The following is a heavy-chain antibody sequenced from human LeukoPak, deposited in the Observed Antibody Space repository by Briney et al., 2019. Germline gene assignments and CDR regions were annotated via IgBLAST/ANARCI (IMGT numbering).Heavy chain of an antibody. V-gene: IGHV3-23*01. CDR2: ISGSGGST. CDR1: GFTFSSYA. J-gene: IGHJ4*02. D-gene: IGHD6-19*01. CDR3: AKGLSPPYSSGWYSLDY. Sequence: GGSLRLSCAASGFTFSSYAMSWVRQAPGKGLEWVSAISGSGGSTYYADSVKGRFTISRDNSKNTLYLQMNSLRAEDTAVYYCAKGLSPPYSSGWYSLDYWGQGTLVTVSS.